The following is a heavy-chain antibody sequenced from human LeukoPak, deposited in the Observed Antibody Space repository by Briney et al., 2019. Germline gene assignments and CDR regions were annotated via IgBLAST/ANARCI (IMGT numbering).Heavy chain of an antibody. Sequence: ASAKVSCKTSGYSFTSYYIHWVRQAPGQGLEWMGWINPSSGGTEYAQKFQGRVTMTGDTSISTAYMELSRLRSDDTAVYYCARDRGSCWYVDYWGQGTLVTVSS. J-gene: IGHJ4*02. V-gene: IGHV1-2*02. CDR3: ARDRGSCWYVDY. D-gene: IGHD6-13*01. CDR2: INPSSGGT. CDR1: GYSFTSYY.